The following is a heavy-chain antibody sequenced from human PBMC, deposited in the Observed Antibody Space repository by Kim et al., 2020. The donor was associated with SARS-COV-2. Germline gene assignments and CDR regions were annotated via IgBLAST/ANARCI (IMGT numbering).Heavy chain of an antibody. V-gene: IGHV4-34*01. CDR2: INHSGST. D-gene: IGHD3-22*01. CDR3: ARYDYYYDSSGYYNSGFDY. CDR1: GGSFSGYY. J-gene: IGHJ4*02. Sequence: SETLSLTCAVYGGSFSGYYWSWIRQPPGKGLEWIGEINHSGSTNYNPSLKSRVTISVDTSKNQFSLKLSSVTAADTAVYYCARYDYYYDSSGYYNSGFDYWGQGTLVTVSS.